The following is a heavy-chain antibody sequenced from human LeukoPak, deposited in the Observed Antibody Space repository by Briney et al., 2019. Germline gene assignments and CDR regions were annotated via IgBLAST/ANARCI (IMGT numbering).Heavy chain of an antibody. D-gene: IGHD3-9*01. CDR2: MHHSGST. CDR1: GYSISSGYY. V-gene: IGHV4-38-2*01. J-gene: IGHJ4*02. Sequence: SETLSLTCAVSGYSISSGYYWGRIRQPPGKGLEWIGSMHHSGSTDYNPSLKRRVTISVDTSKNQFSLKLRSVTAADTAVYYCERHSGYDILTGYYPWYFDYWGPGTLVTVSS. CDR3: ERHSGYDILTGYYPWYFDY.